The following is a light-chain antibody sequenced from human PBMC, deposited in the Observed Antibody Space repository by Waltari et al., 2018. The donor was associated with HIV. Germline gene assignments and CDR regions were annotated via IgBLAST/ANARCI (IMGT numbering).Light chain of an antibody. CDR3: GTWDSSVSAGV. V-gene: IGLV1-51*01. CDR1: TSPLGQNF. J-gene: IGLJ2*01. Sequence: QPVFTQPPSVSSAPGPNVTLSCSASTSPLGQNFVSWYQQLPEAAPKLIIYDNNKRPSGVPDRFSGSKAATSATLAITGLQTGDEADYYCGTWDSSVSAGVFGGGTKLTVL. CDR2: DNN.